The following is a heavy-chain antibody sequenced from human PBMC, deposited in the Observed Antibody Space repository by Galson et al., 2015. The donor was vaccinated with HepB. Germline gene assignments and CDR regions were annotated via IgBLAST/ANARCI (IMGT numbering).Heavy chain of an antibody. J-gene: IGHJ4*02. Sequence: SLRLSCAASGFAFSEYNMNWVRQAPGKGLEWVSSIGQQSKIIYYADSVKSRFTISRDNARNSLYLEMNNVRDADTAVYFCARDGQKWLASQQWFCDSWGQGTLVTVSS. D-gene: IGHD6-19*01. CDR2: IGQQSKII. CDR1: GFAFSEYN. V-gene: IGHV3-21*06. CDR3: ARDGQKWLASQQWFCDS.